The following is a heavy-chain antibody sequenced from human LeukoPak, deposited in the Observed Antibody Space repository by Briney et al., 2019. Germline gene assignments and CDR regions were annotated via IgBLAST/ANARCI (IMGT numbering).Heavy chain of an antibody. CDR1: GASISTSSFY. CDR2: IYYSGST. Sequence: SETLSLTCTVSGASISTSSFYWGWIRQPPGKGLEWIGYIYYSGSTNYNPSLKSRVTISVDTSKNQFSLKLSSVTAADTAVYYCARGAYYYDSSGYYHGYYFDYWGQGTLVTVSS. V-gene: IGHV4-61*05. J-gene: IGHJ4*02. CDR3: ARGAYYYDSSGYYHGYYFDY. D-gene: IGHD3-22*01.